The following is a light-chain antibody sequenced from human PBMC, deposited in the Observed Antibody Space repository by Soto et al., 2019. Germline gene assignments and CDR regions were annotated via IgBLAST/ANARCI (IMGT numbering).Light chain of an antibody. CDR1: QSVSRSS. V-gene: IGKV3-20*01. CDR2: GAS. Sequence: EIALTQSPGTLSLSPGERDTLSCRASQSVSRSSLAWYQQKPGQAPRLLIYGASSRATGIPDRFSGSGSGTDFTLTISRLEPEDFAVYYCQQYGSSPPWTFGQGTKVEIK. J-gene: IGKJ1*01. CDR3: QQYGSSPPWT.